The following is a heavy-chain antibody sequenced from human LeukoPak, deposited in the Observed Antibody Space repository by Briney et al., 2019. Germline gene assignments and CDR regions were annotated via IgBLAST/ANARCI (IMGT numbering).Heavy chain of an antibody. J-gene: IGHJ4*02. D-gene: IGHD2-21*02. CDR1: GFTFTNYY. Sequence: ASVKVSCKASGFTFTNYYLHWVRQAPGQGLESVGSINPSGGGTSYAQKFRGRVTMTRDTSASTVYVELSSLRSEDTAFYYCARMKACGGDCYYFDYWGPGTLVIVSS. CDR3: ARMKACGGDCYYFDY. V-gene: IGHV1-46*01. CDR2: INPSGGGT.